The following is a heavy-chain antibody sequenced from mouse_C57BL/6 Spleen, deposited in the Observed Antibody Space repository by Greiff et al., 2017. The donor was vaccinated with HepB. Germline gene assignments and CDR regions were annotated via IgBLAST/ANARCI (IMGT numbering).Heavy chain of an antibody. CDR1: GYTFTSYW. CDR3: ARSKITTVVATVSYYFDY. CDR2: INPSNGGT. J-gene: IGHJ2*01. Sequence: QVQLQQPGTVLVKPGASVKLSCKASGYTFTSYWMHWVKQRPGQGLEWIGNINPSNGGTNYNEKFKSKATLTVDKSSSTAYMQLSSLTSEDSAVYYCARSKITTVVATVSYYFDYWGQGTTLTVSS. V-gene: IGHV1-53*01. D-gene: IGHD1-1*01.